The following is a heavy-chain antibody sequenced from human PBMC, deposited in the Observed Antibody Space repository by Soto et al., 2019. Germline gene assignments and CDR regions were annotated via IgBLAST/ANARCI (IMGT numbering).Heavy chain of an antibody. CDR1: GYTLTRHY. J-gene: IGHJ5*02. Sequence: QVQLVQSGAEVKEPGASVNISCKASGYTLTRHYIQWVRQAPGQGLEWMGIINPNGGRTFYAQKFHGRVILTTDTSTSTVFLELSGLTSEDSATYYGARDRGGNDASNWFDPWGEGTLVTVSS. CDR3: ARDRGGNDASNWFDP. V-gene: IGHV1-46*01. CDR2: INPNGGRT. D-gene: IGHD1-1*01.